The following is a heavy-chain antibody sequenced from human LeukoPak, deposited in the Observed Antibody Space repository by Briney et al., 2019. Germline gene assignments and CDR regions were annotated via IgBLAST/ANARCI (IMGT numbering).Heavy chain of an antibody. D-gene: IGHD3-10*01. CDR2: IYYTGST. Sequence: SETLSLACSVSGCSVTSGGFYWVWLRQPPGKGPEWIATIYYTGSTYYNPSLQSRVTISIDTSKNQFSLRLTSVTATDTAVYHCARHSGTGSLSRPFDPWGQGTLVTVSS. V-gene: IGHV4-39*01. CDR1: GCSVTSGGFY. J-gene: IGHJ5*02. CDR3: ARHSGTGSLSRPFDP.